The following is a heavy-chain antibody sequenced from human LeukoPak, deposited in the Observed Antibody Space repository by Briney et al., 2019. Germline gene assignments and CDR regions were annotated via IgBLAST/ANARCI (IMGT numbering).Heavy chain of an antibody. CDR3: AREKGRIAVAGTQIYFDY. CDR2: IYTSGST. J-gene: IGHJ4*02. Sequence: SETLSLTCTVSGGSISSYYWSWIRQPAGKGLEWIGRIYTSGSTSYNPSLKSRVTMSVDTSKNQFSLKLSSVTAADTAVYYCAREKGRIAVAGTQIYFDYWGQGTLVTVSS. CDR1: GGSISSYY. V-gene: IGHV4-4*07. D-gene: IGHD6-19*01.